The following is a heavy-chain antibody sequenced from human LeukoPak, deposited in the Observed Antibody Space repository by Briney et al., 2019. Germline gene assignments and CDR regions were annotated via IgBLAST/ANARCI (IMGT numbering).Heavy chain of an antibody. V-gene: IGHV4-59*01. CDR1: GGSINDYY. CDR2: IYYTGRT. J-gene: IGHJ4*02. CDR3: TRVSIHGDSDY. Sequence: SETLSRTCTVSGGSINDYYWGWIRQSPGKGLEWIGYIYYTGRTKYNPSVQSRVTISVDTSKNQFSLNLRSVTSADTAVYFCTRVSIHGDSDYWGQGTLVTVSS.